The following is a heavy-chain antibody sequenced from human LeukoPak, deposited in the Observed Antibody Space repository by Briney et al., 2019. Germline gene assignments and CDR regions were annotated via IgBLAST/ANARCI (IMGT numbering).Heavy chain of an antibody. CDR2: INHSGST. D-gene: IGHD3-22*01. CDR3: ARIRLTYYYDSSGYYYVPYYFDY. CDR1: GGSFSGYY. Sequence: PSETLSLTCAVYGGSFSGYYWSWIRQPPGKGLEWIGEINHSGSTNYNPSLKSRVTISVDTSKNQFSLKLSSVTAADTAVYYCARIRLTYYYDSSGYYYVPYYFDYWGQGTLVTVSS. J-gene: IGHJ4*02. V-gene: IGHV4-34*01.